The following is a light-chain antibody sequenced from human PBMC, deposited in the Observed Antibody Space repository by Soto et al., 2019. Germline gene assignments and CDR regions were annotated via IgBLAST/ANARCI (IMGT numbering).Light chain of an antibody. CDR1: SSDVGGYNY. J-gene: IGLJ1*01. CDR2: EVN. CDR3: SSYTSISAVGV. V-gene: IGLV2-14*01. Sequence: QSALTQPASVSGSPGQSITISCTGTSSDVGGYNYVSWYRQHPGKVPKLMIYEVNNRPSGVSNRFSGSKSGNTASLTISGLQAEDEADYYCSSYTSISAVGVFGTGTKLTVL.